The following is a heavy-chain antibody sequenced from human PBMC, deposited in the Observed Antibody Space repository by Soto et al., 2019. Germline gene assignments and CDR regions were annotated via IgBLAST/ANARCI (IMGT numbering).Heavy chain of an antibody. J-gene: IGHJ6*03. CDR3: ARAFGYSGTHYYFYYMDV. V-gene: IGHV4-4*02. CDR1: SASIRSSNW. CDR2: IFHNGST. D-gene: IGHD5-12*01. Sequence: QVQLQESGPGLVKPSGTLSLTCAVSSASIRSSNWWSWVRRSPGKGLEWIGEIFHNGSTNYNPSLKSRVIISVDKSKNQFSLKVSSVTAADTAVYYCARAFGYSGTHYYFYYMDVWGKGTTVTVSS.